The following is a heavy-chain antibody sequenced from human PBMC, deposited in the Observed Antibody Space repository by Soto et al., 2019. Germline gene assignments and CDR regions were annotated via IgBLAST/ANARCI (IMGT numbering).Heavy chain of an antibody. CDR3: ARGAYSSSSFPPFDP. Sequence: GASVKVSCKASGYTLTGYYIHWVRQAPGQGLEWMGRINPSDGSTSYTQKLQGRLFMTRDTSTSTVFMELSSLKFEDTAMYYCARGAYSSSSFPPFDPWGQGTLVTVSS. J-gene: IGHJ5*02. D-gene: IGHD6-6*01. CDR2: INPSDGST. CDR1: GYTLTGYY. V-gene: IGHV1-46*01.